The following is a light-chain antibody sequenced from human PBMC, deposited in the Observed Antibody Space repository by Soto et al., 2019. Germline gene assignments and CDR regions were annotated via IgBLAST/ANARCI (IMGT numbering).Light chain of an antibody. CDR3: QQYGYSPQT. V-gene: IGKV3-20*01. CDR1: QSVTSNY. J-gene: IGKJ1*01. CDR2: GAS. Sequence: EIVLTQSPATLSLSPGERATLSCRASQSVTSNYLAWYQQKPGQAPRLLIYGASSRAAAIPDRVSGSGSGTDFTLTISRLEPEDLAVYHCQQYGYSPQTFGQGTKVEIK.